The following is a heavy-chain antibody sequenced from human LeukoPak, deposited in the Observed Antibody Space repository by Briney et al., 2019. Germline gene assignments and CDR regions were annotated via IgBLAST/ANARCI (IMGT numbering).Heavy chain of an antibody. V-gene: IGHV4-39*01. CDR2: IYYSGST. Sequence: SETLSLTCTVSGGSISSSSYYWGWIRQPPGKGLEWIGSIYYSGSTYYNPSLKSRVTISVDTSKNQFSLKLSSVTAADTAVYYCARRGEYYDSSGYSGFGYWGQGTLVTVSS. CDR1: GGSISSSSYY. J-gene: IGHJ4*02. CDR3: ARRGEYYDSSGYSGFGY. D-gene: IGHD3-22*01.